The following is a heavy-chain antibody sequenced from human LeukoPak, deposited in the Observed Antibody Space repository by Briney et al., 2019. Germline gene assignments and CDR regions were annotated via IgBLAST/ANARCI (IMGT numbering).Heavy chain of an antibody. V-gene: IGHV3-7*01. Sequence: GGSLRLSCAASGFTFSSYWMSWVRQAPGKGLEWVANIKQDGSETYYVDSVKGRFTISRDNAENSLYLQMNSLRAEDTAVYYCARDRGGSYFSYWGQGTLVTVSS. D-gene: IGHD1-26*01. CDR3: ARDRGGSYFSY. CDR1: GFTFSSYW. J-gene: IGHJ4*02. CDR2: IKQDGSET.